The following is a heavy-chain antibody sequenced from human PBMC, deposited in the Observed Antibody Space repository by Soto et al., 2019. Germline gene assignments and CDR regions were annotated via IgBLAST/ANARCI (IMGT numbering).Heavy chain of an antibody. J-gene: IGHJ6*02. V-gene: IGHV3-30*18. D-gene: IGHD3-10*01. CDR1: GFTFSSYG. CDR2: ISYDGSNK. CDR3: AKDPSPRGTMVRSYYYYYYGMDV. Sequence: GGSLRLSCAASGFTFSSYGMHWVRQAPGKGLEWVAVISYDGSNKYYADSVKGRFTISRDNSKNTLYLQMNSLRAEDTAVYYCAKDPSPRGTMVRSYYYYYYGMDVWGQGTTVTVSS.